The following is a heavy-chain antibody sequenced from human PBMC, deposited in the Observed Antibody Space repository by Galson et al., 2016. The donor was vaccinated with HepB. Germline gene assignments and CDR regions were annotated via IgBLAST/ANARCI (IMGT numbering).Heavy chain of an antibody. J-gene: IGHJ4*02. Sequence: SLRLSCAASGFTFSSYGMHWVRQAPGKGLEWVAVIWYHGIDKYYADSVKGRFTISRDNSKNTLYLQMDSLRAEDTAVYYCARDGSSGYYRFDYWGQGSLVTVSS. CDR2: IWYHGIDK. D-gene: IGHD3-22*01. V-gene: IGHV3-33*01. CDR1: GFTFSSYG. CDR3: ARDGSSGYYRFDY.